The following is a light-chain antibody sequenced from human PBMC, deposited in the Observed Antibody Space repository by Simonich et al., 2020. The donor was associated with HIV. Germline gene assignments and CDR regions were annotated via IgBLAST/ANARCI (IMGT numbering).Light chain of an antibody. CDR1: QSVTTN. Sequence: EIVMTQSPDTLSVSPGDRATLSCRASQSVTTNLAWYQQKPGQAPRLLIYAASTRATGIPARFSGSGSGTEFTLTISSTQSEDFAVYHCQQYTNWPLTFGGGTKVEIK. CDR3: QQYTNWPLT. CDR2: AAS. V-gene: IGKV3-15*01. J-gene: IGKJ4*01.